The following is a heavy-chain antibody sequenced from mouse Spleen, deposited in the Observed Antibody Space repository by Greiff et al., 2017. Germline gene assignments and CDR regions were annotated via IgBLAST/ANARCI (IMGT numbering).Heavy chain of an antibody. V-gene: IGHV1-42*01. CDR3: ARWGFDV. CDR1: GYSFTGYY. Sequence: VQLQQSGPELVKPGASVKISCKASGYSFTGYYMNWVKQSPEKSLEWIGEINPSTGGTTYNQKFKAKATLTVDKSSSTAYMQLKSLTSEDSAVYYCARWGFDVWGAGTTVTVSS. J-gene: IGHJ1*01. CDR2: INPSTGGT.